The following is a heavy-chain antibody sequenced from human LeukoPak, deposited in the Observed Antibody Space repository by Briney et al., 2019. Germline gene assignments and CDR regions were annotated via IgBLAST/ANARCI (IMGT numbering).Heavy chain of an antibody. J-gene: IGHJ3*01. Sequence: GGALRLSCAASGFTFSSYSMNWVRQAPGKGLEWVSSISSSSSYIYYADSVKGRFTISRDNAKNSLYLQMNSLRAGDTAVYYCARALWGAFDVWGQGTMVTVSS. CDR2: ISSSSSYI. CDR1: GFTFSSYS. CDR3: ARALWGAFDV. V-gene: IGHV3-21*01. D-gene: IGHD3-16*01.